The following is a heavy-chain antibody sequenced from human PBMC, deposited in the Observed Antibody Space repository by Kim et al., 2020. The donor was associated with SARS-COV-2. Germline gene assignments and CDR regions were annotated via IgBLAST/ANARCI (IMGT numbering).Heavy chain of an antibody. Sequence: DGSNKYYADSVKGRFTISRDNSKNTLYLQMNSLRAEDTAVYYCAKDPLDYWGQGTLVTVSS. CDR3: AKDPLDY. V-gene: IGHV3-30*02. J-gene: IGHJ4*02. CDR2: DGSNK.